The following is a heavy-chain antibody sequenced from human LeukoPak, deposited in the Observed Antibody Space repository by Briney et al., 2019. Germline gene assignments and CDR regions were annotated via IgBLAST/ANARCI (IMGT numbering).Heavy chain of an antibody. CDR2: INPNSGGT. J-gene: IGHJ6*03. Sequence: ASVRVSCTASGYTFTRYYMHWVRQAPRQGLEWMGWINPNSGGTNYAQKFQGRVTMTRDTSISTAYMELSRLRADDTAVYYCARGVAYCSSTSCYKGNYYYYMDVWGKGTTVTVSS. V-gene: IGHV1-2*02. CDR3: ARGVAYCSSTSCYKGNYYYYMDV. CDR1: GYTFTRYY. D-gene: IGHD2-2*02.